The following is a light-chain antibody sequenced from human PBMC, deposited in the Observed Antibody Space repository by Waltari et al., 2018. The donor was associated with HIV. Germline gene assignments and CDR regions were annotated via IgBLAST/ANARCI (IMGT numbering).Light chain of an antibody. V-gene: IGLV2-11*01. Sequence: QSALTQPRPVSGSPGQSVTISCPGTSRDVGGYNYVSWYQQHQGKAPKLMMYGVSKRPAGVADRFSCSKACNTASLTISGRQAADEADYYCCSYAGSYTLLFGGGTKQTVL. CDR1: SRDVGGYNY. J-gene: IGLJ2*01. CDR3: CSYAGSYTLL. CDR2: GVS.